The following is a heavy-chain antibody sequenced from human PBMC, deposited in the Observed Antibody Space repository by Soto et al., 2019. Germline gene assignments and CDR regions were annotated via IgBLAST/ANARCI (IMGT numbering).Heavy chain of an antibody. CDR2: LHPYSGDT. CDR3: ARGVAAAGTDWFDP. CDR1: GYTFTSDD. V-gene: IGHV1-8*01. J-gene: IGHJ5*02. D-gene: IGHD6-13*01. Sequence: QVQLVQSGAEVKKPGASVKVSCKASGYTFTSDDINWVRQATGQGLEWMGWLHPYSGDTGYAQKFLGRVTLTRDTSIGTAYMELSSLRPEDTAVYYCARGVAAAGTDWFDPWGQGTLVTVSS.